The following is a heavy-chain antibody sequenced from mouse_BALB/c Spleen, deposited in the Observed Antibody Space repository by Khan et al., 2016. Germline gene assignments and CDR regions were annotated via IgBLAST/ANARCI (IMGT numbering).Heavy chain of an antibody. CDR2: INPDSAYT. D-gene: IGHD4-1*01. Sequence: QVQLKESGAELARPGVEMKMSCKTSGYIFTSYTIQWIKQRPGQGLEWIGYINPDSAYTDYNQRFKDKATLTADKSSSTAYMQLSSLTSEDSAVYYCSRDESNSALFDYWGQCTTLTVSS. CDR1: GYIFTSYT. V-gene: IGHV1-4*01. J-gene: IGHJ2*01. CDR3: SRDESNSALFDY.